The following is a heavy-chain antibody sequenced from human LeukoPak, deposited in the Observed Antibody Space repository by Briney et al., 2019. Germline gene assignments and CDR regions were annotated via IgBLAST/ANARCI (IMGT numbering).Heavy chain of an antibody. D-gene: IGHD3-3*01. CDR1: GFTFSSYA. CDR2: ISGSGDST. CDR3: AKDYDFWSGYPYYFDY. Sequence: PGGSLRLSCAASGFTFSSYAMTWVRQAPGKGLEWVSAISGSGDSTYYADSVKGRFTISRDNSKNTLYLQMNSLRAEDTAVYYCAKDYDFWSGYPYYFDYWGQGTLVTVSS. V-gene: IGHV3-23*01. J-gene: IGHJ4*02.